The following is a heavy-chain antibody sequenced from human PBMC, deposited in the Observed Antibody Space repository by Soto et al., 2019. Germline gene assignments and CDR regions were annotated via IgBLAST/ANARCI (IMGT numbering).Heavy chain of an antibody. D-gene: IGHD6-13*01. Sequence: QVQLVQSGAEVKEPGASVRVSCKASGYTFINFDISWVRQAAGQGLDWLGWMNPGSGKTGYASKFQGRVAMTRDASTGTSHVERSSLTYDDTAVYYCARMASAGTLNWFDPWGQGTLVTVSS. CDR3: ARMASAGTLNWFDP. CDR2: MNPGSGKT. J-gene: IGHJ5*02. V-gene: IGHV1-8*02. CDR1: GYTFINFD.